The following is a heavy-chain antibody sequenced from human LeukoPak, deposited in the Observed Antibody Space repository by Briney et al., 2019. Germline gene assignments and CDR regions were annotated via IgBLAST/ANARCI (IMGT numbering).Heavy chain of an antibody. V-gene: IGHV3-7*05. D-gene: IGHD5-18*01. CDR3: ARPTASYSFDD. CDR2: INQDETQK. Sequence: GGSLRLSCAASGFTFSRSWMTWVRQAPGKGLEWVANINQDETQKYYADSVKGRFTISRDNAKNSLYLQMNSLRAEDTAIYYCARPTASYSFDDWGQGTLVTVSS. CDR1: GFTFSRSW. J-gene: IGHJ4*02.